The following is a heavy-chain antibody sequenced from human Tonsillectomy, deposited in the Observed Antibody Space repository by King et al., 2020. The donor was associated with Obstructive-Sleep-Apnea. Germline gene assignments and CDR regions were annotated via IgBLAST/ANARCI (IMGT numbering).Heavy chain of an antibody. CDR2: VVYSGSP. J-gene: IGHJ4*02. V-gene: IGHV4-39*01. Sequence: QLQESGPGLVKPSETLSLTCTVSGGSISSSSYYWCWIRQPPWRGLEWIGGVVYSGSPYYHPSLKSRVTISVDTSTNQFSLKLSSVTAADTAVYYCARHPHSAFDYWGQGTLVTVSS. D-gene: IGHD2-21*01. CDR3: ARHPHSAFDY. CDR1: GGSISSSSYY.